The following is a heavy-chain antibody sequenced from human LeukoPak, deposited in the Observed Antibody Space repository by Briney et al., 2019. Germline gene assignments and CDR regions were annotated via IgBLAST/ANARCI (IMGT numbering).Heavy chain of an antibody. CDR2: IYYSGST. D-gene: IGHD3-3*01. Sequence: SETLSLTCTVSGGSISSGGYYWSRIRQHPGTGLEWIGYIYYSGSTYYNPSLKSRVTISVDTSKNQFSLKLSSVTAADTAVYYCARGVVKPNYFDYWGQGTLVTVSS. V-gene: IGHV4-31*03. CDR3: ARGVVKPNYFDY. CDR1: GGSISSGGYY. J-gene: IGHJ4*02.